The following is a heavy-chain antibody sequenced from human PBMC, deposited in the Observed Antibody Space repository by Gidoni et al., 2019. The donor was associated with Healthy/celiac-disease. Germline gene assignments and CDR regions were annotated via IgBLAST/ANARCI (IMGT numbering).Heavy chain of an antibody. V-gene: IGHV5-51*01. CDR3: ATAARTRTTYGQLDL. CDR1: GYSFTSYW. Sequence: EVQLVQSGAEVKKPGESLKISCKGSGYSFTSYWIGWVRQMPGKGLECMGIIYPGDSDTRYSPSFQGQVTISADKSSSTAYLQWSSLKASDTAMYYCATAARTRTTYGQLDLWGRGTLVTVSS. CDR2: IYPGDSDT. J-gene: IGHJ2*01. D-gene: IGHD4-17*01.